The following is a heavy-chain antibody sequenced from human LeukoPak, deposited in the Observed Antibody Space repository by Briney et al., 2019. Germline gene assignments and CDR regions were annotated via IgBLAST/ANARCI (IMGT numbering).Heavy chain of an antibody. V-gene: IGHV4-59*08. D-gene: IGHD1-26*01. Sequence: SETLSLTCTVSGGSISSYYWSWIRQHPGKGLEWIGYIYYSGSTYYNPSLKSRVTISVDTSKNQFSLKLSSVTAADTAVYYCARQVGATTGPDYWGQGTLVTVSS. CDR1: GGSISSYY. J-gene: IGHJ4*02. CDR3: ARQVGATTGPDY. CDR2: IYYSGST.